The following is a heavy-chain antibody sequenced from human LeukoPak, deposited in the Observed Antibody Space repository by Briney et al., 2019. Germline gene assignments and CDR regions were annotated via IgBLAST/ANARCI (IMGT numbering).Heavy chain of an antibody. D-gene: IGHD2-15*01. CDR1: GGSITSTDYY. CDR3: ARRLTGLPATNHFDY. CDR2: IHYSGRT. J-gene: IGHJ4*02. Sequence: SQTLSPTCTVSGGSITSTDYYWNWLRQRPGTGLEWIGYIHYSGRTSHNPSLKSRVTLSLDTSENQFSLRPTSATAADTAVYYCARRLTGLPATNHFDYWGQGILVTVSS. V-gene: IGHV4-31*03.